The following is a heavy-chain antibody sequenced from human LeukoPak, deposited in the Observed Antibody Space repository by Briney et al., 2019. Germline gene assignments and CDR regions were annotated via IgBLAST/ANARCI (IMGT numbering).Heavy chain of an antibody. V-gene: IGHV1-2*02. CDR3: ARDRWFGEPTGGY. CDR2: INPNSGGT. Sequence: GASVKDSCEACGYTFTGYFMHSVRQAHGQGVEWMGWINPNSGGTNYAQKFQGRVTMTRDTSISTAYMELSRLRSDDTAVYYCARDRWFGEPTGGYWGQGTLVTVSS. D-gene: IGHD3-10*01. J-gene: IGHJ4*01. CDR1: GYTFTGYF.